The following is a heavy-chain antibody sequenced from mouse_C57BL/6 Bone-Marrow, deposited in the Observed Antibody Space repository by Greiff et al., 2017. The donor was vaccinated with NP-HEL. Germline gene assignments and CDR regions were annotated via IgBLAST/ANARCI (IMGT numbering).Heavy chain of an antibody. J-gene: IGHJ4*01. CDR1: GFTFSSYG. CDR3: ARHYYYGSSDDDHAMEY. D-gene: IGHD1-1*01. Sequence: EVKLVESGGDLVKPGGSLKLSCAASGFTFSSYGMSWVRQTPDQRLEWVATISSGGSYTYYPDSVQGRFTISRDNANNTLYLQMSSLKSEDTAMYYCARHYYYGSSDDDHAMEYWGQGTSVTVSS. V-gene: IGHV5-6*01. CDR2: ISSGGSYT.